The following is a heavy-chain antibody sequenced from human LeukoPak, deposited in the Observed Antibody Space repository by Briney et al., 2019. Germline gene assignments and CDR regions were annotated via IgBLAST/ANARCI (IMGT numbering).Heavy chain of an antibody. J-gene: IGHJ5*02. D-gene: IGHD1-20*01. CDR3: ARGSYNWNDQNWFDP. V-gene: IGHV1-8*01. Sequence: ASVKVSRKASGYTFTSYDINWVRQATGQGLEWMGWMNPNSGNTGYAQKFQGRVTMTRNTSISTAYMELSSLRSEDTAVYYCARGSYNWNDQNWFDPWGQGTLVTVSS. CDR1: GYTFTSYD. CDR2: MNPNSGNT.